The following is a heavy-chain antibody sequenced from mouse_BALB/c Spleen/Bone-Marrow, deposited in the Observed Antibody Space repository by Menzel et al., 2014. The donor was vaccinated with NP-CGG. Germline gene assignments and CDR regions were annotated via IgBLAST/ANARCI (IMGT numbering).Heavy chain of an antibody. D-gene: IGHD1-1*01. Sequence: VQLQQSGAELVRPGTSVKVSCKASGYAFTNYLIEWVKQRPGQGLEWIGVINPGSGGTNYNEKFKGKATLTADKSSSTAYMQLSSPTSDDSAVYFCARSGYYGSNYAMDYWGQGTSVTVSS. CDR2: INPGSGGT. V-gene: IGHV1-54*01. CDR3: ARSGYYGSNYAMDY. CDR1: GYAFTNYL. J-gene: IGHJ4*01.